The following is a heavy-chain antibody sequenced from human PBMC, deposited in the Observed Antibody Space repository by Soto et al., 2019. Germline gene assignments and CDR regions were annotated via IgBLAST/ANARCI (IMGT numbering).Heavy chain of an antibody. D-gene: IGHD4-17*01. Sequence: GGSLRLSCAASGFTFSSYAMHWVRQAPVKGLEWVAVISYDGSNKYYADSVKGRFTISRDNSKNTLYLQMNSLRAEDTAVYYCARDQGGDYGDYIYGMDVWGQGTTVTVSS. CDR3: ARDQGGDYGDYIYGMDV. CDR2: ISYDGSNK. CDR1: GFTFSSYA. J-gene: IGHJ6*02. V-gene: IGHV3-30-3*01.